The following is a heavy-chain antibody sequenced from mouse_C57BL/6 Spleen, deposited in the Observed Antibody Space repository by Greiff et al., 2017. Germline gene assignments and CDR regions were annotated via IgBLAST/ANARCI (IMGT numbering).Heavy chain of an antibody. CDR2: IYPGSGST. CDR3: ASHPFYDAMDY. J-gene: IGHJ4*01. Sequence: VQLQQPGAELVKPGASVKMSCKASGYTFTSYWITWVTQRPGQGLEWIGDIYPGSGSTNYNEKFKSKATLTVDTSSSTAYMQLSILTSEDSAVYYCASHPFYDAMDYWGQGTSVTVSS. CDR1: GYTFTSYW. V-gene: IGHV1-55*01.